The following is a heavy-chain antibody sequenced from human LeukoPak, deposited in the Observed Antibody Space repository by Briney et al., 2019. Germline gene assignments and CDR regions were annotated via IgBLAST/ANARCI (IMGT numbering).Heavy chain of an antibody. J-gene: IGHJ4*02. CDR3: ARVGKNGWDFDH. D-gene: IGHD6-19*01. CDR2: IIEGGDLK. CDR1: GFTFSAYW. V-gene: IGHV3-7*01. Sequence: GGSLRLSCAASGFTFSAYWMTWVRQAPGKGLAWVANIIEGGDLKYYVDSVKGRFTISRDNTKNSLYLQMTSLRADDTAVYYCARVGKNGWDFDHWGQGTLVTVSS.